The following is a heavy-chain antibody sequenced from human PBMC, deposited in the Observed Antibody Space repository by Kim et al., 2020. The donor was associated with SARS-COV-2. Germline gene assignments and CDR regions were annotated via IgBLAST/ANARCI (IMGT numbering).Heavy chain of an antibody. D-gene: IGHD2-2*01. J-gene: IGHJ6*03. CDR1: GFTFDDYG. V-gene: IGHV3-20*01. CDR2: INWNGGST. Sequence: GGSLRLSCAASGFTFDDYGMSWVRQAPGKGLEWVSGINWNGGSTGYADSVKGRFTISRDNAKNSLYLQMNSLRAEDTALYHCARLKKYCSSTSCFDYYYYYMDVWGKGTTVTVSS. CDR3: ARLKKYCSSTSCFDYYYYYMDV.